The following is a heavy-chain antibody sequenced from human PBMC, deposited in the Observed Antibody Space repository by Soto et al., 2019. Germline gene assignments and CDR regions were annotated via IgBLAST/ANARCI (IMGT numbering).Heavy chain of an antibody. D-gene: IGHD6-19*01. Sequence: PSETLSLTCTVSGGSISSYYWSWIRQPPGKGLEWIGYIYYSGSTNYNPSLKSRVTISVDTSKNQFSLKLSSVTAADTAVYYCARRTPEWLSPYNWFDPWGQGTLVTVSS. J-gene: IGHJ5*02. CDR1: GGSISSYY. CDR3: ARRTPEWLSPYNWFDP. V-gene: IGHV4-59*08. CDR2: IYYSGST.